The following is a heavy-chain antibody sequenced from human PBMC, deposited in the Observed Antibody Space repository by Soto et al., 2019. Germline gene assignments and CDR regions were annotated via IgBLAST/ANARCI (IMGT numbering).Heavy chain of an antibody. Sequence: GGSLRLSCAASGFTFSSYAMSWVRQTPGKGLEWVSAISGSGGNTYYADSVKGRFTISRDNSKNTLYLQMNSLRAEDTAVYYCGKSQLIHSISWFDPWGQGTLVTVSS. CDR3: GKSQLIHSISWFDP. D-gene: IGHD3-3*01. V-gene: IGHV3-23*01. J-gene: IGHJ5*02. CDR1: GFTFSSYA. CDR2: ISGSGGNT.